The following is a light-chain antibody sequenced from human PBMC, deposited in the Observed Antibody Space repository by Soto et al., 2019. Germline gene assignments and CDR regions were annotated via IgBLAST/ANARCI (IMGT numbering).Light chain of an antibody. CDR3: QQYYSNPPT. J-gene: IGKJ4*01. CDR1: QSVLYSSNNKNY. CDR2: WAS. V-gene: IGKV4-1*01. Sequence: DIVMTQSPDSLAVSLGERATINCKSSQSVLYSSNNKNYLAWYQQKPGQPPKLLIYWASTRESGVPDRFSGSESGTDFTLTISSLQAEDVAVYYCQQYYSNPPTFGGGIKVEIK.